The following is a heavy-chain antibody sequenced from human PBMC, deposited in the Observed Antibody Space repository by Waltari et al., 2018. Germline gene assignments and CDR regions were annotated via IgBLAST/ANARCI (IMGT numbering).Heavy chain of an antibody. D-gene: IGHD1-20*01. V-gene: IGHV3-23*01. J-gene: IGHJ5*02. CDR2: ITIREAQ. CDR3: AKPFYNGDDPLES. Sequence: EVQLLESGGGLVQPGGSLILSCRVSGFTFNRHAMNWVRRSPGTGLQWVAAITIREAQYKAESGKGRLNMSRDTSKDTVYLQMNSLRAEDTAVYYCAKPFYNGDDPLESWGPGTLVTVSS. CDR1: GFTFNRHA.